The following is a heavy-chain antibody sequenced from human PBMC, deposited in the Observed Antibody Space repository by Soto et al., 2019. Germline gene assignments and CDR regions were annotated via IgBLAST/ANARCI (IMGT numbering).Heavy chain of an antibody. CDR2: ISDSGGST. CDR1: GFTFSSFA. Sequence: EVQLLESGGGLVQPGGSLRISCAASGFTFSSFAMSWVRQAPGKGLEWVSVISDSGGSTYYADSVRGRFTISRHNSKSTLFLQINSLRGDDTAIYYCARPMSGYYATSDHWGQGTQVTVSS. J-gene: IGHJ4*02. CDR3: ARPMSGYYATSDH. V-gene: IGHV3-23*01. D-gene: IGHD3-22*01.